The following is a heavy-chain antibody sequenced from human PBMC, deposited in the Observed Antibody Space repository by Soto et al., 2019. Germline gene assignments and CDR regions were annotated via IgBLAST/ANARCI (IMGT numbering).Heavy chain of an antibody. J-gene: IGHJ5*02. CDR2: IIPFLGRT. CDR1: GGTLSSYS. Sequence: QLHLVQSGAEVRKPGSSVKVSCKASGGTLSSYSVTWVRQAPGQGLEWMGRIIPFLGRTNYAQNFQGRVTFTADMSTIAAYMDLSSLRSDDGAICYCARTTGSPNSNWFDPWGQGTVVIVSS. CDR3: ARTTGSPNSNWFDP. D-gene: IGHD1-1*01. V-gene: IGHV1-69*02.